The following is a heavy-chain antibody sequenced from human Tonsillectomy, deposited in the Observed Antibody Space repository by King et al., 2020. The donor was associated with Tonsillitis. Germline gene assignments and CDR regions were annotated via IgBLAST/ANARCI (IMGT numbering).Heavy chain of an antibody. Sequence: VQLVQSGAEVKKPGASVKVSCKASGYTLTDYYMHWVRQAPGQGLEWMGWINAKSGGTNYAQKFQGRVTMTRDTSISTAYMELSRVSSDDTAVYYWARDPSRGAATADDAFDIWGQGTMVTVS. CDR2: INAKSGGT. CDR3: ARDPSRGAATADDAFDI. CDR1: GYTLTDYY. D-gene: IGHD6-13*01. V-gene: IGHV1-2*02. J-gene: IGHJ3*02.